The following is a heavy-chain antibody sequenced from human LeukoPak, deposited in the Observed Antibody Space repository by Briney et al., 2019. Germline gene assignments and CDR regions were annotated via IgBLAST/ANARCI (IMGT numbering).Heavy chain of an antibody. CDR3: ARDFDWGSGH. Sequence: GGSLRLSCAASGFTVSSNSMSWVRQAPGKGLEWVSVISSGDNTYFADSVKGRFTISRDNAKNTLYLQMNSLRAEDTAVYYCARDFDWGSGHWGQGTLVTVSS. V-gene: IGHV3-66*01. CDR1: GFTVSSNS. D-gene: IGHD7-27*01. J-gene: IGHJ4*02. CDR2: ISSGDNT.